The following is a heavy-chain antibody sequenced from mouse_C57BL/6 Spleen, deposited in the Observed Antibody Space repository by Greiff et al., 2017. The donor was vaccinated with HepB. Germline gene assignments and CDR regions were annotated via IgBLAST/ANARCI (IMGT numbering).Heavy chain of an antibody. CDR2: IRSKSNNYAT. D-gene: IGHD2-3*01. Sequence: EVQLVESGGGLVQPKGSLKLSCAASGFSFNTYAMNWVRQAPGKGLEWVARIRSKSNNYATYYADSVKDRFTISRDDSESMLYLQMNNLKTEDTAMYYCVRDGPFYAMDYWGQGTSVTVSS. CDR1: GFSFNTYA. V-gene: IGHV10-1*01. CDR3: VRDGPFYAMDY. J-gene: IGHJ4*01.